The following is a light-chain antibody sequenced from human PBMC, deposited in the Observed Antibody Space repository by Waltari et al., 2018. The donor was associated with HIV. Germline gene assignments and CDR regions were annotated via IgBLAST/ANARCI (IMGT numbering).Light chain of an antibody. J-gene: IGKJ1*01. V-gene: IGKV3-11*01. CDR1: QSVSSY. CDR3: QQRSNWPRT. CDR2: DAS. Sequence: EIVLTQSPATLSLSTEQRATLSCRASQSVSSYLAWYRQKPGQAPRLLIYDASNRATGIPARFSGSGSGSDFTLTISSLEPEDFAVYYCQQRSNWPRTFGQGTKVEIK.